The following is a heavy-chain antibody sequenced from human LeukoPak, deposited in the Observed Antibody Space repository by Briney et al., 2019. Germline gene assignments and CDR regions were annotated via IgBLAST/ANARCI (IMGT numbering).Heavy chain of an antibody. CDR1: GYTFTSYG. V-gene: IGHV1-18*01. D-gene: IGHD3-9*01. CDR2: ISAYNGNT. J-gene: IGHJ4*02. Sequence: ASVKVSCKASGYTFTSYGISWVRQAPGQGLEWMGWISAYNGNTNYAQKLQGRVTMTTDTSTSTAYMELRSLRSDDTAVYYCARAEGILTGYTGLDYWGQGTLVTVSS. CDR3: ARAEGILTGYTGLDY.